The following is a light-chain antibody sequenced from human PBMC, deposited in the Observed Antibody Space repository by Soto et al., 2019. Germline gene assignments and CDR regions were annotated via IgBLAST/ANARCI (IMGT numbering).Light chain of an antibody. V-gene: IGLV1-44*01. CDR2: GNN. CDR1: SSNIGINT. Sequence: QSVLTQPPSVSGTPGQSVTISCSGSSSNIGINTVSWYEHLPGTAPRLLIYGNNQRPSGVPDRFSGSKSGTSASLAISGLQSEDEAHYYCATWDDSLDVHVFGTGTKVTVL. CDR3: ATWDDSLDVHV. J-gene: IGLJ1*01.